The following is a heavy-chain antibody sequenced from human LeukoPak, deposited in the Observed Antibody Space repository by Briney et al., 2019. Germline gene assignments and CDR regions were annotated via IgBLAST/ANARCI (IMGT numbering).Heavy chain of an antibody. J-gene: IGHJ4*02. CDR2: INSDGSST. CDR3: ARGMGPTDGGDY. V-gene: IGHV3-74*01. CDR1: GFTFRSYW. D-gene: IGHD1-26*01. Sequence: GGSLRLSCAASGFTFRSYWMHWVRQAPGKGLVWVSRINSDGSSTSYADSVKGRFTISRDNAKNRLYLQMSSLRAEDTAVYYCARGMGPTDGGDYWGQGTLVTVSS.